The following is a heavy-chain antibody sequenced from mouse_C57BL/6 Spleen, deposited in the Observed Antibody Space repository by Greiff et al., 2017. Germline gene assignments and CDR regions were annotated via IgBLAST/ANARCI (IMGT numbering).Heavy chain of an antibody. CDR3: ARTGGFFDY. CDR2: IYPGDGDT. J-gene: IGHJ2*01. Sequence: QVQLKESGPELVKPGASVKISCKASGYAFSSSWMNWVKQRPGKGLEWIGRIYPGDGDTNYNGKFKGKATLTADKSSSTAYMQLSSLTSEDSAVXFCARTGGFFDYWGQGTTLTVSS. CDR1: GYAFSSSW. V-gene: IGHV1-82*01.